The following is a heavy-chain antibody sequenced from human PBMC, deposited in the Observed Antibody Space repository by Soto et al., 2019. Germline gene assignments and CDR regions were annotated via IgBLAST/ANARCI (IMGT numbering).Heavy chain of an antibody. V-gene: IGHV3-11*05. CDR3: ARDADILTGSDAFDI. J-gene: IGHJ3*02. Sequence: QVQLVESGGGLVKPGGSLRLSCAASGFTFSDYYMSWIRQAPGKGLEWVSYISSSSSYTNYADSVTGRFTISRDNAKNSLYLQMNTLRAEDTAVYYCARDADILTGSDAFDIWGQGTMVTVSS. D-gene: IGHD3-9*01. CDR1: GFTFSDYY. CDR2: ISSSSSYT.